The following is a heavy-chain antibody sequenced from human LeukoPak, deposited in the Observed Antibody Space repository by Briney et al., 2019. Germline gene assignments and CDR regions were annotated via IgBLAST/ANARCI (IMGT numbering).Heavy chain of an antibody. V-gene: IGHV3-23*01. CDR3: AKGLGYSVYDLPDF. CDR2: INGNGDST. CDR1: GFSFSVYS. D-gene: IGHD5/OR15-5a*01. Sequence: GGSLRLSCAASGFSFSVYSMSWVRQAPGKGLEWVSGINGNGDSTFYRDSVRGRFTISRDFSKNTLYLQMRRLRAGDTALYYCAKGLGYSVYDLPDFWGQGTLVTVSS. J-gene: IGHJ4*02.